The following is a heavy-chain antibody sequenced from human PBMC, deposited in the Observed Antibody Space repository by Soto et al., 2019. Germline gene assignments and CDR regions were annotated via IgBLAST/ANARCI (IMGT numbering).Heavy chain of an antibody. CDR2: IYHSGNT. Sequence: QLQLQESGSGLVKPSQTLSLTCAVSGGSISSGGSSWSWIRQPPGKGLEWIGYIYHSGNTYYNPSLMSLVSISVDRSKNQYSLKLSSVTAADTAVYYCARVPSPWGQGTLVTVSS. CDR1: GGSISSGGSS. V-gene: IGHV4-30-2*01. CDR3: ARVPSP. J-gene: IGHJ5*02.